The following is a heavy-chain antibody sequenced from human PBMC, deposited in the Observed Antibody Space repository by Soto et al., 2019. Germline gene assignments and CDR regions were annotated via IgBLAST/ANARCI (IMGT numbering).Heavy chain of an antibody. CDR3: AHRPPLGGMDV. CDR1: GFSLSTSGVG. CDR2: IYWDDDK. J-gene: IGHJ6*02. V-gene: IGHV2-5*02. Sequence: QITLKESGPTLVKPTQTLTLTCTFSGFSLSTSGVGVGWIRQPPGKALEWLALIYWDDDKRYSPSMKSRLTITKDTSKNQGVLTMTNMDPVDTDTYYCAHRPPLGGMDVWGQGTTVTVSS.